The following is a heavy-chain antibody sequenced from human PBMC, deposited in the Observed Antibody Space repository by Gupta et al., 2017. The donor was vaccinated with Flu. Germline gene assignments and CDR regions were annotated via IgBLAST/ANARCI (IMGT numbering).Heavy chain of an antibody. D-gene: IGHD2-15*01. Sequence: EVQLVESGGGLVKPGGSLRVSCAASGFTFSSYSMNWVHQAPGRGLEWVSYISSGSAHIYYADSVKGRFTISRDNAKNSLYLQMNSLRVEDTAVYYCARAAANDWFDPWGQGTLVTVSS. CDR2: ISSGSAHI. CDR1: GFTFSSYS. CDR3: ARAAANDWFDP. V-gene: IGHV3-21*01. J-gene: IGHJ5*02.